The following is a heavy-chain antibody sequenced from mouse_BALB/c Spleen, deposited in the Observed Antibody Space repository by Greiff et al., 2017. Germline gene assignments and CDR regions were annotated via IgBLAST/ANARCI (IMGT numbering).Heavy chain of an antibody. D-gene: IGHD2-4*01. Sequence: EVQLVESGGGLVKPGGSLKLSCAASGFTFSSFGMHWVRQAPEKGLEWVAYISSGSSTIYYADTVKGRFTISRDNPKNTLFLQMTSLRSEDTAMYYCARMGLGAMDYWGQGTSVTVSS. CDR2: ISSGSSTI. CDR3: ARMGLGAMDY. CDR1: GFTFSSFG. V-gene: IGHV5-17*02. J-gene: IGHJ4*01.